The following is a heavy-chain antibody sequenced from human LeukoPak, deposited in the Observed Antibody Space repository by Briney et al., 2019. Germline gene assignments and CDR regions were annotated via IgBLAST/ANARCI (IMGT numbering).Heavy chain of an antibody. D-gene: IGHD6-6*01. J-gene: IGHJ4*02. CDR3: ARRGLAARPSGFDY. Sequence: ASVKVSCKASGYTFASYYMHWVRQAPGQGLEWMGIINPSGGSTSYAQKFQGRVTMTRDTSTSTVYLELSSLGSEDTAVYYCARRGLAARPSGFDYWGQGTLVTVSS. CDR2: INPSGGST. V-gene: IGHV1-46*01. CDR1: GYTFASYY.